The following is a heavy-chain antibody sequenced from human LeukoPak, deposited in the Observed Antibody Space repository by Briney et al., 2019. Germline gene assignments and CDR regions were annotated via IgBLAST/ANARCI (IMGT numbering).Heavy chain of an antibody. D-gene: IGHD5-12*01. CDR3: ARDRIVATTYYYYYGMDV. CDR2: INHSGST. Sequence: SETLSLTCAVYGGSFSGYYWSWIRQPPGKGLEWIGEINHSGSTNYNPSLKSRVTISVDTSKNQFSLKLSSVTAADTAVYYCARDRIVATTYYYYYGMDVWGEGTTVTVSS. J-gene: IGHJ6*04. CDR1: GGSFSGYY. V-gene: IGHV4-34*01.